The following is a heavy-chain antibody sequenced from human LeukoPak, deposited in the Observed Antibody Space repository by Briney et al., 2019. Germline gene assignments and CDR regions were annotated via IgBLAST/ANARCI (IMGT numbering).Heavy chain of an antibody. J-gene: IGHJ4*02. Sequence: PGGSLRLSCAASGFTFSSYGMHWVRQAPGKGLEWVAVISHDGSNQYYADSVKGRFTISRDNSKSTLYLQMNSLRGDDTAVYYCAKGGHYYDSSGYYQPFDYWGQGTLVTVSS. V-gene: IGHV3-30*18. D-gene: IGHD3-22*01. CDR3: AKGGHYYDSSGYYQPFDY. CDR2: ISHDGSNQ. CDR1: GFTFSSYG.